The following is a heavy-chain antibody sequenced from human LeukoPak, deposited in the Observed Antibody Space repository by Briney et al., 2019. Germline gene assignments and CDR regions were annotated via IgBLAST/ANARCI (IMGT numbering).Heavy chain of an antibody. CDR2: INHSGST. J-gene: IGHJ6*02. Sequence: SETLSLTCAVYGGSFSGYYWSWIRQPPGKGLEWIGEINHSGSTSYNPSLKSRVTLSVDTSKNQFSLKLSSVTAADTAVYYCARLFDSSLYYYYGMDVWGQGTAVTVSS. CDR1: GGSFSGYY. CDR3: ARLFDSSLYYYYGMDV. D-gene: IGHD3-22*01. V-gene: IGHV4-34*01.